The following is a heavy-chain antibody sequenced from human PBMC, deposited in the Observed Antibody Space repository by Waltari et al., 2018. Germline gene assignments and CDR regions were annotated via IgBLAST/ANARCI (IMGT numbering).Heavy chain of an antibody. CDR3: ARGPLVYDFWSGYYSLPFSV. CDR1: GGSFSGYY. V-gene: IGHV4-34*01. J-gene: IGHJ4*02. Sequence: QVQLQQWGAGLLKPSETLSLTCAVYGGSFSGYYWSWIRQPPGKGLEWIGESNHSGSTNYNPPLKSRVTISVDTSKNQFSLKLSAVTAADTAVYYCARGPLVYDFWSGYYSLPFSVWGQGTLVTVSS. D-gene: IGHD3-3*01. CDR2: SNHSGST.